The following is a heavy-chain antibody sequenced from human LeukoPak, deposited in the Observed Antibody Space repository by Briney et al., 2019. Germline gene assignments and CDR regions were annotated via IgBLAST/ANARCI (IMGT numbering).Heavy chain of an antibody. V-gene: IGHV1-69*04. D-gene: IGHD2-2*01. J-gene: IGHJ4*02. Sequence: SSVTLSCKASAGTFSSYGISWVRLAPGQGLEWMGRISPILDKSNYAQNFQGRVTITADKSTSTAYMELSSLRSEDTAVYYCARSRSTEYYFDYWGQGTLVTVSS. CDR3: ARSRSTEYYFDY. CDR2: ISPILDKS. CDR1: AGTFSSYG.